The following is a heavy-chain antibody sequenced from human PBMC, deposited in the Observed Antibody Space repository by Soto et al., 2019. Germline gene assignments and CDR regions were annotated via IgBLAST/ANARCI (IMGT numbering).Heavy chain of an antibody. CDR1: GGSVSSGSYY. CDR2: IYYSGST. V-gene: IGHV4-61*01. J-gene: IGHJ4*02. Sequence: SETLSLTCTVSGGSVSSGSYYWSWIRQPPGKGLEWIGYIYYSGSTNYNPSLKSRVTISVDTSKNQFSLKLSSVTAADTAVYYCARAYYYDSSGYGYDYWGQGTLVTVSS. CDR3: ARAYYYDSSGYGYDY. D-gene: IGHD3-22*01.